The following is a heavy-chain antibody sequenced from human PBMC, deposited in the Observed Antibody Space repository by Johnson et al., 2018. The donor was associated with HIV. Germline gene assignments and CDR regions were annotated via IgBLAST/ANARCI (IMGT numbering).Heavy chain of an antibody. CDR2: IYSGGST. D-gene: IGHD3-10*01. J-gene: IGHJ3*02. V-gene: IGHV3-66*01. CDR1: GFTVSSNY. Sequence: VQLVESGGGLVQPGGSLRLSCAASGFTVSSNYMSWVRQAPGKGLEWVSVIYSGGSTYYADSVKGRFTISRDNSKNTLYLQMNSLRAEDTAVYYCASTGSGSAEAFESWGQGTRVTVSS. CDR3: ASTGSGSAEAFES.